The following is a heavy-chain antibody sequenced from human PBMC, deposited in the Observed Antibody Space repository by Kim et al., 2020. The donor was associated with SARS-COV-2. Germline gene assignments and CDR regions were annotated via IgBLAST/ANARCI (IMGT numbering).Heavy chain of an antibody. V-gene: IGHV3-23*01. D-gene: IGHD4-17*01. CDR1: GFTFSRYA. CDR2: ISGGGGST. CDR3: AKDSGNYYGDQLDY. Sequence: GGSLRLSCAASGFTFSRYAMSWVRQAPGKGLEWVSAISGGGGSTYYADSLKGRFTISRDNSKNTLYLQMNSLRAEDTAVYYCAKDSGNYYGDQLDYWGQGTLVTVSS. J-gene: IGHJ4*02.